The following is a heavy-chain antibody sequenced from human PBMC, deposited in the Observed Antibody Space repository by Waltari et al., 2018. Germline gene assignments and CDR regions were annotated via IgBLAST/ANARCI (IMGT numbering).Heavy chain of an antibody. CDR1: GSIFSVFW. V-gene: IGHV3-74*03. Sequence: EGQLVESGGALVQPGGSLRLSCADTGSIFSVFWMYWIRQAPGKGLVWVSSINADGTTKTYADSVQGRFTISRDNVKSILYLEMNALRPEDTAVYYCARDPRNLGLDPWGLGTLVTVSS. CDR3: ARDPRNLGLDP. D-gene: IGHD3-16*01. CDR2: INADGTTK. J-gene: IGHJ5*02.